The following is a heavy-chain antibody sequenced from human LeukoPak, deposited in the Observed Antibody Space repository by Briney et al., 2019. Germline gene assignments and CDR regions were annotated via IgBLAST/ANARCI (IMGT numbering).Heavy chain of an antibody. J-gene: IGHJ4*02. Sequence: SQTLPLTCTVSGGSITSGSYYWSWIRQHPGKGLEWIGYIYYSGTTYYNPSLKSRVSISEDTSKNQFSLNLSSVTAADTAVYYCARDLGQYSYIDSWGQGTLVTVSS. D-gene: IGHD5-18*01. CDR1: GGSITSGSYY. V-gene: IGHV4-31*03. CDR3: ARDLGQYSYIDS. CDR2: IYYSGTT.